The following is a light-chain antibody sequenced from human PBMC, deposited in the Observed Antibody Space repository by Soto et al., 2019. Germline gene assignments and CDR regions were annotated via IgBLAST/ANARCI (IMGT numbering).Light chain of an antibody. CDR3: LQHNSYPWT. Sequence: DIQMTQSPSAMSASVGDRVTITCRASKGITNYLAWFQQKPGKVPKRLIHGASILQSGVPSRFSGRGSGTEFTLTISSLQPEDFATYYCLQHNSYPWTFGQGTKVEIK. CDR1: KGITNY. V-gene: IGKV1-17*03. CDR2: GAS. J-gene: IGKJ1*01.